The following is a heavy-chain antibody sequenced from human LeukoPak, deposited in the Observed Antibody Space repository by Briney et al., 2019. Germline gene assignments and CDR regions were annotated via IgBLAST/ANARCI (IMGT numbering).Heavy chain of an antibody. J-gene: IGHJ4*02. Sequence: NPSETLSLTCTVSGGSISSYYWSWIRQPPGKGLEWIGYIYTSGSTNYNPSLKSRVTISVDTSKNQFSLKLSSVTAADTAVYYCASDYYDSSGFGYRGQGTLVTVSS. CDR3: ASDYYDSSGFGY. CDR2: IYTSGST. V-gene: IGHV4-4*09. CDR1: GGSISSYY. D-gene: IGHD3-22*01.